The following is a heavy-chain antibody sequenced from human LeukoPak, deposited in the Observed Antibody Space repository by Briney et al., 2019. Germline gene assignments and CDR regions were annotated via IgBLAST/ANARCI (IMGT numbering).Heavy chain of an antibody. CDR2: IKHSVST. V-gene: IGHV4-34*01. Sequence: PSETPSLTCALSGESFIGYYWSSISQPPGEGLEWIAEIKHSVSTNYNTPPTRRVTSPLATSNTKSSLNLSSVTAADTAVYYCARGGDRGSSWRTNWFDPWGQGTLVTVSS. D-gene: IGHD6-13*01. CDR1: GESFIGYY. J-gene: IGHJ5*02. CDR3: ARGGDRGSSWRTNWFDP.